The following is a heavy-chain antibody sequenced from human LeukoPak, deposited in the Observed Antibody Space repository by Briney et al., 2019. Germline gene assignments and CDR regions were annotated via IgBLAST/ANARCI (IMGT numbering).Heavy chain of an antibody. CDR2: IYSDGST. V-gene: IGHV3-66*01. CDR1: GITVSSNY. J-gene: IGHJ4*02. CDR3: ARDIGSSAGFDY. D-gene: IGHD6-13*01. Sequence: GGSLRLSCAASGITVSSNYMAWVRQAPGKGLEWVSVIYSDGSTYFADSVKGRFSISRDNSKKTVYLQMNRLRAEDTAVYYCARDIGSSAGFDYWGQGTLVTVSS.